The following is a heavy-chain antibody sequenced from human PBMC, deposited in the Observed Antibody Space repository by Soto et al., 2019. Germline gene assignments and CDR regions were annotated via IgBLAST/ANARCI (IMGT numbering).Heavy chain of an antibody. V-gene: IGHV3-7*05. D-gene: IGHD1-26*01. CDR2: IKKDGSGK. CDR1: GFTFSNYW. CDR3: ARDPRDSEYAIFDY. J-gene: IGHJ4*02. Sequence: EVQLVESGGDLVQPGGSLRLSCEASGFTFSNYWMSWVRQTPGKGLEWVANIKKDGSGKYYVDSVKGRFTISRDIAKNSLFLQMNSLRAEDTAVYYCARDPRDSEYAIFDYWGQGTLVTVSS.